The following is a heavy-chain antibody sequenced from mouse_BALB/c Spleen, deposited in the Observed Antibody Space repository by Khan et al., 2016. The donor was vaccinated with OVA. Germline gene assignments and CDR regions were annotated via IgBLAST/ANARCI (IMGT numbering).Heavy chain of an antibody. Sequence: DVKLQESGPGLVKPSQSLSLTCTVTGYSITSDYAWNWIRQFPGNKLEWMGYISYSGSTSYNPSLKSRISITRDTSKNHFFLQLNSVTTEDTATYYCARSIMANWGQGTTLTVSS. CDR2: ISYSGST. J-gene: IGHJ2*01. V-gene: IGHV3-2*02. CDR3: ARSIMAN. CDR1: GYSITSDYA.